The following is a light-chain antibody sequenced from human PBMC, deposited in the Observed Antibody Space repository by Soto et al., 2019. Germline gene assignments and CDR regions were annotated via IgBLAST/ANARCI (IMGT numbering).Light chain of an antibody. CDR3: CSYAGSSTEV. V-gene: IGLV2-23*01. Sequence: QSALTQPASVSGSPGQSITISCTGTSSDVGSYNLVSWYQQHPGKAPKLMIYEGSKRPSGVSNRFSGSKSGNTASLTISGLQAEDEADYYCCSYAGSSTEVFGGGTKLIVL. J-gene: IGLJ3*02. CDR2: EGS. CDR1: SSDVGSYNL.